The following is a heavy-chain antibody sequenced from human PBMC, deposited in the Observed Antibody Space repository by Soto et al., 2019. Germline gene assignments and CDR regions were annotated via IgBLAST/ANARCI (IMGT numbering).Heavy chain of an antibody. CDR1: GYSFTSYW. V-gene: IGHV5-51*01. J-gene: IGHJ6*03. D-gene: IGHD2-15*01. CDR2: IYPAYSDT. CDR3: ARLKTLEYCSGGSCYSEYYYYYMDV. Sequence: PGESLNFSCKGSGYSFTSYWIGWVRQMPGKGLEWMGIIYPAYSDTRYSPPFRGQVTISADKSISTAYLQWSSLKASDTAMYYCARLKTLEYCSGGSCYSEYYYYYMDVWGKGTTVTVSS.